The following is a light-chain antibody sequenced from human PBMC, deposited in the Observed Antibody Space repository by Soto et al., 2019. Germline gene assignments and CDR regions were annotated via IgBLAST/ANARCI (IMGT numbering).Light chain of an antibody. V-gene: IGKV3D-15*01. CDR1: QSVSSN. J-gene: IGKJ1*01. Sequence: EIVMTQSPATLSVSPGERATLSCRASQSVSSNLAWYQQKPGQAPRLLIYGASSRATGIPDRFSGSGSGTDFTLTISSLHPDDFATYYCQQYNILSTFGQGTKVDIK. CDR2: GAS. CDR3: QQYNILST.